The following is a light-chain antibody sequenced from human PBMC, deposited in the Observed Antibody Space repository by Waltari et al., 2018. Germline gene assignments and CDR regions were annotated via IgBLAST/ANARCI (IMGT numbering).Light chain of an antibody. J-gene: IGLJ2*01. CDR3: QSYDTSLRVV. CDR2: VRT. CDR1: GSNIGAGYD. V-gene: IGLV1-40*01. Sequence: QSVLTQPPSVSGAPGQRVTISCTGSGSNIGAGYDVHWYQQLPRAAPKLLIYVRTRRPLGFPDRFFGSTSGTSASLAITGLQAEDEADYYCQSYDTSLRVVFGGGTKPTVL.